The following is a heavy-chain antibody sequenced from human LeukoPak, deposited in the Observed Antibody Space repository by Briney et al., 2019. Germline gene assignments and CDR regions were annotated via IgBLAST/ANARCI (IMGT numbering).Heavy chain of an antibody. CDR2: INHSGST. Sequence: SETLSLTCTVSGGSISSYYWSWIRQPPGKGLEWIGEINHSGSTNYNPSLKSRVTISVDTSKNQFSLKLSSVTAADTAVYYCARGQGAKQWLVRPVPTRYYYYMDVWGKGTTVTVSS. J-gene: IGHJ6*03. CDR3: ARGQGAKQWLVRPVPTRYYYYMDV. V-gene: IGHV4-34*01. CDR1: GGSISSYY. D-gene: IGHD6-19*01.